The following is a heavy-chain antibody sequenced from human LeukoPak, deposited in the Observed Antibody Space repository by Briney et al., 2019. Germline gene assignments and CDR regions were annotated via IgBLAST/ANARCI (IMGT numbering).Heavy chain of an antibody. CDR1: GGSFSGYY. CDR2: INHSGST. D-gene: IGHD6-19*01. V-gene: IGHV4-34*01. J-gene: IGHJ6*02. CDR3: ARASSGWYRGYYYGMDV. Sequence: SETLSLTCAVYGGSFSGYYWSWIRQPPGKGLEWIGEINHSGSTNYNPSLKSRVTISVDTSKNQFSLKLSSVTAADTAVYYCARASSGWYRGYYYGMDVWGQGTTVTVSS.